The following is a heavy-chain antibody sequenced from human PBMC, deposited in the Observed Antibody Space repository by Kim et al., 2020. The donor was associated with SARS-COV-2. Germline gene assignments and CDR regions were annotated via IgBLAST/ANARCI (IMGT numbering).Heavy chain of an antibody. CDR1: GGSISSYY. D-gene: IGHD3-9*01. CDR3: ARSTYDILTGYRYWYFDL. CDR2: IYYSGST. V-gene: IGHV4-59*08. Sequence: SETLSLTCTVSGGSISSYYWSWIRQPPGKGLEWIGYIYYSGSTNYNSSLKSRVTISVDTSKNQFSLKLSSVTAADTAVYYCARSTYDILTGYRYWYFDL. J-gene: IGHJ2*01.